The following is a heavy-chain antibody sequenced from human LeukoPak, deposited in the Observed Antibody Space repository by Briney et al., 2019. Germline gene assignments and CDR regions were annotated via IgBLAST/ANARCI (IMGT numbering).Heavy chain of an antibody. V-gene: IGHV4-59*01. CDR3: ARDPLSTNDFDI. Sequence: SETLSLTCTVSGGSITNSYCNWIRQSPGKGLEWIGYINYSGSTNYNPSLKSRVTISVDTSKNQFSLKLSSVTAADTAVYFCARDPLSTNDFDIWGQGTMVTVSS. J-gene: IGHJ3*02. CDR2: INYSGST. CDR1: GGSITNSY. D-gene: IGHD1-1*01.